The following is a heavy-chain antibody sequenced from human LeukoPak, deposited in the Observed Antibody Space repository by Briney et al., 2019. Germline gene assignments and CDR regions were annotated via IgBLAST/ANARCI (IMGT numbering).Heavy chain of an antibody. V-gene: IGHV3-48*01. CDR1: GFPFSTYR. J-gene: IGHJ4*02. CDR3: ATPFDY. CDR2: IDSSRSTK. Sequence: PGGSLRLSCVASGFPFSTYRMNCVPQATGKGLEWISYIDSSRSTKYYADSVKGRFTISRDNAKKSLYLQINNLRGEDTAVYYCATPFDYWGQGTLVSVSS.